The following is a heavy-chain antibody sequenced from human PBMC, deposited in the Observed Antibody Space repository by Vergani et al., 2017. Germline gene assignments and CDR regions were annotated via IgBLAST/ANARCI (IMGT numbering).Heavy chain of an antibody. V-gene: IGHV3-11*05. Sequence: QVQLVESGGGLVKPGGSLRRAGAASGFTFSEDYMSWLHQAPGKGLEGGSCISSSSSYTNYGDSEKGRFTISRDNAKNSLYLQMNSLRAEDTAVYYCARNYYGMDVWGQGTTVTVSS. CDR1: GFTFSEDY. J-gene: IGHJ6*02. CDR3: ARNYYGMDV. CDR2: ISSSSSYT.